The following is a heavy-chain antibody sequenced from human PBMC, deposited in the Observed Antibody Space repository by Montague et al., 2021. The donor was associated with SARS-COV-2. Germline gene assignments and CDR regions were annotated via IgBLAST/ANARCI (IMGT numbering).Heavy chain of an antibody. D-gene: IGHD6-13*01. J-gene: IGHJ5*02. V-gene: IGHV2-70*11. Sequence: VKPTQTLTLTCTFSGFSLSTSRMCVSWIRQPPGKALEWLARIDWDDDKYYSTSLKTRLTISKDTSKNQVVLTMTNMDPVDTATYYCARILVAAAGSPFDPWGQGTLVTVSS. CDR2: IDWDDDK. CDR3: ARILVAAAGSPFDP. CDR1: GFSLSTSRMC.